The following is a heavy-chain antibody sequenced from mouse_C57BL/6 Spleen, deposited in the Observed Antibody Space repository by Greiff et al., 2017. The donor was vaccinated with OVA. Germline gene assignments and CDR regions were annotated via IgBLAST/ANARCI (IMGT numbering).Heavy chain of an antibody. CDR1: GYTFTSYW. V-gene: IGHV1-50*01. CDR3: ARRGTTVDYFDY. Sequence: QVHVKQSGAELVKPGASVKLSCKASGYTFTSYWMQWVKQRPGQGLEWIGEIDPSDSYTNYNQKFKGKATLTVDTSSSTAYMQLSSLTSEDSAVYYCARRGTTVDYFDYWGQGTTLTVSS. CDR2: IDPSDSYT. D-gene: IGHD1-1*01. J-gene: IGHJ2*01.